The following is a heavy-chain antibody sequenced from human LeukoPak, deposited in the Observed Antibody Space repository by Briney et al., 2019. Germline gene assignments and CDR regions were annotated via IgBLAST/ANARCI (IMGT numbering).Heavy chain of an antibody. CDR1: GGSISGYF. D-gene: IGHD2/OR15-2a*01. CDR2: IYYTGST. Sequence: PSETLSLTCAVSGGSISGYFWSWSRQPPGKGLEWIGYIYYTGSTIYNPSLRSRVTMSVDVSKNQFSLDLTSVTAADTAVYYCARRDPVGHFLRGMDVWGQGTTVTVSS. CDR3: ARRDPVGHFLRGMDV. V-gene: IGHV4-59*08. J-gene: IGHJ6*02.